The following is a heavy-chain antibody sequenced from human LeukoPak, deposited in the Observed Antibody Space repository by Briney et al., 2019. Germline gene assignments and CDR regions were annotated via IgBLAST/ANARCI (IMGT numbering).Heavy chain of an antibody. V-gene: IGHV5-51*01. CDR2: IYPGDSDT. CDR3: ARQAADNYFDY. J-gene: IGHJ4*02. D-gene: IGHD6-25*01. Sequence: GESLKISCKGYGYSFTTYWIGWVRQLPGKGLEWMGIIYPGDSDTRYSPSFQGQVTISADKSISTAYLQWNSLKASDTAMYYCARQAADNYFDYWGQGTLVTVSS. CDR1: GYSFTTYW.